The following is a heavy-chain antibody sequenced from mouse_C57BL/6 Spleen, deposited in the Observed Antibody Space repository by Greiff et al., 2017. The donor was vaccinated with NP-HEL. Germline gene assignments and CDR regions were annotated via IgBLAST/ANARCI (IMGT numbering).Heavy chain of an antibody. V-gene: IGHV1-55*01. CDR1: GYTFTSYW. Sequence: QVQLQQSGAELVKPGASVKMSCKASGYTFTSYWITWVKQRPGQGLEWIGDIYPGSGSTNYNEKFKSKATLTVDTSSSTAYMQLSSLTSEDSAVYYCARDYYGSRGYFDVWGTGTTVTVS. CDR2: IYPGSGST. D-gene: IGHD1-1*01. CDR3: ARDYYGSRGYFDV. J-gene: IGHJ1*03.